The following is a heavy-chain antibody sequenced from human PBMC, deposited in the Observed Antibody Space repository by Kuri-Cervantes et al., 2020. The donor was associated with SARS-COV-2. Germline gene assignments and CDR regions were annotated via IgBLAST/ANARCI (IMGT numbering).Heavy chain of an antibody. D-gene: IGHD3-22*01. V-gene: IGHV3-33*08. CDR2: IWYDGSNK. CDR3: ARDPYYYDSTVLDV. J-gene: IGHJ6*02. CDR1: GFTFSSYG. Sequence: GGSLRLSCAASGFTFSSYGMHWVRQAPGKGLEWVAVIWYDGSNKYYADSVKGQFTISRDNSKNTLYLQMNSLRAEDTAVYYCARDPYYYDSTVLDVWGQGTTVTVSS.